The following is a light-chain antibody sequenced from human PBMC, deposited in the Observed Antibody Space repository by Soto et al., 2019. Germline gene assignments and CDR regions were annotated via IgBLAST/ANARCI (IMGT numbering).Light chain of an antibody. V-gene: IGLV2-8*01. Sequence: QSVLTQPPSASGSPGQSVTISCTGTSSDVGGYNYVSWYQQHPGKAPKLMIYEVSKRPSGVPDRFSDSKSGNTASLTVSGLQAEDEADYYCSSYAGSLYVFGTGTKLTVL. CDR1: SSDVGGYNY. CDR3: SSYAGSLYV. CDR2: EVS. J-gene: IGLJ1*01.